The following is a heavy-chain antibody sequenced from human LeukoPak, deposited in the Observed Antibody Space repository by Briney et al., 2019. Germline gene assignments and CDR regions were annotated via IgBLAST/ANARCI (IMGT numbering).Heavy chain of an antibody. J-gene: IGHJ4*02. CDR1: GFTLRCYW. V-gene: IGHV3-7*02. D-gene: IGHD1-26*01. Sequence: QPGGSLRLFRAASGFTLRCYWMRWVRQPPAKGLDGVANINQDGSEKYYVDSVKGRFTISRDNAKNSLYLQMNRLRAEDTAVYYCASNINSGTYDYWGQGTLVSVSS. CDR3: ASNINSGTYDY. CDR2: INQDGSEK.